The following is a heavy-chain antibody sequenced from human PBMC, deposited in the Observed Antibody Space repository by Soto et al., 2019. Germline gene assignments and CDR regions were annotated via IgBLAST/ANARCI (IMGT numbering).Heavy chain of an antibody. J-gene: IGHJ4*02. CDR2: INPSGGST. CDR3: AREGSLCYDSSGYYYVGIGFDY. V-gene: IGHV1-46*01. CDR1: GYTFTSYY. Sequence: GASVKVSCKASGYTFTSYYMHWVRQAPGQGLEWMGIINPSGGSTSYAQKFQGRVTMTRDTSTSTVYMELSSLRSEDTAVYYCAREGSLCYDSSGYYYVGIGFDYWGQGTLVTVSS. D-gene: IGHD3-22*01.